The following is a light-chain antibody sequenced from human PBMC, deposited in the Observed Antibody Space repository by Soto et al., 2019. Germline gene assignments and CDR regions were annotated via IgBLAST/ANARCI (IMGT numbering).Light chain of an antibody. CDR2: GAS. CDR1: QSVRSSY. V-gene: IGKV3-20*01. CDR3: QHYGSPLT. Sequence: EIVLTQSPGTLSLSPGGRATLSCRASQSVRSSYLAWYQQRPGQAPRLVIFGASFRATGIPDRFSGSGSGTDFTLAISRLEPEDFAVYYCQHYGSPLTFGGGTKVEI. J-gene: IGKJ4*02.